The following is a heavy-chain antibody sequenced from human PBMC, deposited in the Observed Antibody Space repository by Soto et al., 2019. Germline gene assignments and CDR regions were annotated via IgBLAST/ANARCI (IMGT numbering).Heavy chain of an antibody. CDR2: IYYSGST. V-gene: IGHV4-39*01. CDR1: GGSISSSSYY. Sequence: QLQLQESGPGLVKPSETLSLTCTVSGGSISSSSYYWGWIRQPPGKGLEWIGSIYYSGSTYYNPSLKSRVTISVDTSKNQFCLKLSSVTAADTAVYYCASPSIAAAGRFDYWGQGTLVTVSS. CDR3: ASPSIAAAGRFDY. D-gene: IGHD6-13*01. J-gene: IGHJ4*02.